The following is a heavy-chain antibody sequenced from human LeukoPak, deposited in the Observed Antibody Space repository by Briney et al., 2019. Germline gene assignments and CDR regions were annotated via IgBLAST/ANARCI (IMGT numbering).Heavy chain of an antibody. CDR2: IYPGDSDT. D-gene: IGHD6-6*01. CDR3: AGRCIAARPETTSYWFDP. CDR1: GYSFTSYW. Sequence: GESLKISCKGSGYSFTSYWIGWVRQMPGKGLEWMGIIYPGDSDTRYSPSFQGQVTISADKSISTAYLQWSSLKASDTAMYYCAGRCIAARPETTSYWFDPWGQGTLVTVSS. J-gene: IGHJ5*02. V-gene: IGHV5-51*01.